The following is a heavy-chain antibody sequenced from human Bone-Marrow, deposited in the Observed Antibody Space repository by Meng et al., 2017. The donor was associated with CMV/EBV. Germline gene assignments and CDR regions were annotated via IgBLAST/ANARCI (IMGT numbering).Heavy chain of an antibody. CDR1: GGSVSSSTYY. J-gene: IGHJ4*02. CDR2: IYYSGNT. CDR3: ATSYGATYPFDY. V-gene: IGHV4-39*01. D-gene: IGHD4/OR15-4a*01. Sequence: SETLSLTCTVSGGSVSSSTYYWGWIRQPPGKGLEWIGNIYYSGNTYYNLSLKRRVTISVDTSKNQFSLKLSSVTAADAAVYYCATSYGATYPFDYWGQGNLVNVSS.